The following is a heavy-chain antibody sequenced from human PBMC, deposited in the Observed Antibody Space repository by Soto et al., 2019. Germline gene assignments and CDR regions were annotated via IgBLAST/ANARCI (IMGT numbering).Heavy chain of an antibody. CDR2: ISAYNGNT. CDR3: ARDTAMSKNYYYFGMDV. V-gene: IGHV1-18*01. J-gene: IGHJ6*02. CDR1: GYTFTSYG. Sequence: QVQLVQFGAEVKKPGASVKVSCKASGYTFTSYGISWVREAPGQGLEWMGWISAYNGNTNYAQKLQGRVTMTTDTSTSTAYMELRRLRSDDTAVYYCARDTAMSKNYYYFGMDVWGQGTTVTVSS.